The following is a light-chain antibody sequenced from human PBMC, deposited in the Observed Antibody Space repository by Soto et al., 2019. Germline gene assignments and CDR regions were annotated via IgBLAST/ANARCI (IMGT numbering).Light chain of an antibody. V-gene: IGKV1-5*03. CDR3: QQYNSLYT. J-gene: IGKJ2*01. CDR2: KAS. CDR1: QSISSW. Sequence: DIQMTQSPSTLSASVGDRVTITCRASQSISSWLAWYQQKPGKAPKLLIYKASSLESEVPSRFSGSGSGTEFTLTISSLQPDDFAPYYCQQYNSLYTFGKGTKLEIK.